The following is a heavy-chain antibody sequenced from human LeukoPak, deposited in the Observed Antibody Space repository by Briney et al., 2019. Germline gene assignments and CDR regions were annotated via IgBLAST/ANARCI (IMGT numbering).Heavy chain of an antibody. V-gene: IGHV4-39*01. Sequence: SETLSLTCTVSGGSISSSSYYWGWIRQPPGKGLEWIGSIYYGGSTYYNPSLKSRVTISVDTSKNQFSLKLSSVTAADTAVYYCARHLYSGSYEAAFDIWGQGTMVTVSS. J-gene: IGHJ3*02. D-gene: IGHD1-26*01. CDR1: GGSISSSSYY. CDR3: ARHLYSGSYEAAFDI. CDR2: IYYGGST.